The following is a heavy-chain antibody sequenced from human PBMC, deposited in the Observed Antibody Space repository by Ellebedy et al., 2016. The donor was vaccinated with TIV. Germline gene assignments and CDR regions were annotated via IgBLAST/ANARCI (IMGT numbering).Heavy chain of an antibody. V-gene: IGHV3-23*01. CDR2: ISDSGGAT. J-gene: IGHJ4*02. D-gene: IGHD6-19*01. CDR3: AEDSGLSGWYFDY. Sequence: PGGSLRLSCAASGFTFRSYAMGWVRQAPGKGLEWISVISDSGGATYYAAPLKGRFTTSRDNSNDMVYLQINSLRPDDTAVYYCAEDSGLSGWYFDYWGQGTLVTVSS. CDR1: GFTFRSYA.